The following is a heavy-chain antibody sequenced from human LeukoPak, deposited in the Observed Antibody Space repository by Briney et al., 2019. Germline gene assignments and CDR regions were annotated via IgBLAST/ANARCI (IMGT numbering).Heavy chain of an antibody. Sequence: PSETLSLTCTVSGGSISSYYWSWIRQPPGKGLEWIGYIYYGGSTNYNPSLKSRVTISVDTSKNQFSLELTSVTAADTAVYYCARGPNYSGYGNFDYWGQGTLVTVSS. D-gene: IGHD5-12*01. CDR2: IYYGGST. V-gene: IGHV4-59*01. CDR3: ARGPNYSGYGNFDY. J-gene: IGHJ4*02. CDR1: GGSISSYY.